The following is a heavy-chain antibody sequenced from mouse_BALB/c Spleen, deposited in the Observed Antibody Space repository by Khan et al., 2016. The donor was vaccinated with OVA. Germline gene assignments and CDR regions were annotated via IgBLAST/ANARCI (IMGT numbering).Heavy chain of an antibody. CDR1: GYTFTNYY. V-gene: IGHV1-77*01. J-gene: IGHJ3*01. CDR2: IFPGSGDT. D-gene: IGHD1-2*01. Sequence: QVQLQQSGAELARPGASVKLSCKASGYTFTNYYINWVKQRTGHGLEWIGEIFPGSGDTYYNERFKGKATLTADKSSSTAYMQLSSLTSEASAVYFCARRNYFGYTFAYWGQGTLVTVSA. CDR3: ARRNYFGYTFAY.